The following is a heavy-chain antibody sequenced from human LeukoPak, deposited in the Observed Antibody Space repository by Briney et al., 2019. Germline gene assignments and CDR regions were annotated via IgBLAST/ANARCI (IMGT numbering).Heavy chain of an antibody. D-gene: IGHD5-18*01. J-gene: IGHJ4*02. CDR2: IYSSGTT. CDR3: ARLRLRGYGYGPWEGPTWLDY. Sequence: SETLSLTCTVSGGSISGYFWSWIRQPPGKGLDWIGYIYSSGTTYYNPSLKSRVTISVDTSKNQFSLKLNSVTAADTAVYYCARLRLRGYGYGPWEGPTWLDYWGQGTLVTVSS. V-gene: IGHV4-59*12. CDR1: GGSISGYF.